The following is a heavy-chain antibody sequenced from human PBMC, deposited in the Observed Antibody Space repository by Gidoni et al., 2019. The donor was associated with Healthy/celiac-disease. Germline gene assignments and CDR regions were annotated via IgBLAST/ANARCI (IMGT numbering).Heavy chain of an antibody. V-gene: IGHV3-33*01. CDR1: GFPFSSYG. D-gene: IGHD3-10*01. J-gene: IGHJ6*02. CDR2: IRYDGSNT. CDR3: ARDLKLLWFGEGDYGMDV. Sequence: QVQLVEPGGGVVQPGRSLSLSGAASGFPFSSYGRHWVRQAPGKGLEWVAVIRYDGSNTYYADSVKGRFTISRDNSKNTLYLQMNSLRAEDTAVYYCARDLKLLWFGEGDYGMDVWGQGTTVTVSS.